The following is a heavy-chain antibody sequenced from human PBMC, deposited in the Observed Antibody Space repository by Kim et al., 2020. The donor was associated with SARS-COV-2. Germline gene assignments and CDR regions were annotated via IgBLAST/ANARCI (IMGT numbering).Heavy chain of an antibody. CDR1: GFSSSSYW. V-gene: IGHV3-74*01. Sequence: GGSLRLSCAAAGFSSSSYWINWVRQPPGKGLEWVSRMSSDGRITHYADSVKGRFTMSRDSAANTVFLQMNSLGAEDTAVYYCARGMFRSGFDVWGQGTTVSVSS. CDR2: MSSDGRIT. D-gene: IGHD3-10*02. J-gene: IGHJ6*02. CDR3: ARGMFRSGFDV.